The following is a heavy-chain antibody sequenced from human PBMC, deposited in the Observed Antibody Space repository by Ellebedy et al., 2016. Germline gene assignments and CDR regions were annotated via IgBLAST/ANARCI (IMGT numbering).Heavy chain of an antibody. CDR1: GVSFSGYY. V-gene: IGHV4-34*01. D-gene: IGHD6-6*01. J-gene: IGHJ6*02. CDR3: ASSSSSSPYYYYGMDV. Sequence: SETLSLTCAVYGVSFSGYYWSWIRQPPGKGLEWIGEINHSGSTNYNPSLKSRVTISVDTSKNQFSLKLSSVTAAGTAVYYCASSSSSSPYYYYGMDVWGQGTTVTVSS. CDR2: INHSGST.